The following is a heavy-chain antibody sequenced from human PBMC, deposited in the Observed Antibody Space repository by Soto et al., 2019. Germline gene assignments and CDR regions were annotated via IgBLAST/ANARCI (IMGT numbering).Heavy chain of an antibody. Sequence: ASVKVSCKASGYTFTSYAMHWVRQAPGQRLEWMGWINAGNGNTKYSQKFQGRVTITRDTSTSTAYMELRSLRSDDTAVYYCARSYYYDSSGYGYAFDIWGQGTMVTVSS. V-gene: IGHV1-3*01. D-gene: IGHD3-22*01. CDR2: INAGNGNT. J-gene: IGHJ3*02. CDR1: GYTFTSYA. CDR3: ARSYYYDSSGYGYAFDI.